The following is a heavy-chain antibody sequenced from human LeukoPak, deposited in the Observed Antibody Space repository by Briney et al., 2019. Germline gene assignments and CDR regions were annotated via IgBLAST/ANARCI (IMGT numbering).Heavy chain of an antibody. CDR1: GFTFSSQW. Sequence: GGSLRLSCAASGFTFSSQWMSWVRQAPGKGLEWVANVNQGGTEKYYVDSVKGRFTISRDNSKNTLYLQMNSLRAEDTALYYCARDFEATLVRGVRGSYYYMDVWGKGTTVTVSS. V-gene: IGHV3-7*03. CDR2: VNQGGTEK. CDR3: ARDFEATLVRGVRGSYYYMDV. D-gene: IGHD3-10*01. J-gene: IGHJ6*03.